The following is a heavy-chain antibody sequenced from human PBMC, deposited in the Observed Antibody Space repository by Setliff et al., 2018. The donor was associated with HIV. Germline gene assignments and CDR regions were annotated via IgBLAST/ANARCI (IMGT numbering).Heavy chain of an antibody. CDR3: ARYRSKLDWFDP. CDR1: GGSISTNSYY. D-gene: IGHD1-26*01. CDR2: VHYSGAA. J-gene: IGHJ5*02. V-gene: IGHV4-39*01. Sequence: SETLSLTCTVSGGSISTNSYYWGWIRQPPGKGLEWIGIVHYSGAAYYNPSPKSRVTISVDTSQNQFSLKLRSVTAADTAVYYCARYRSKLDWFDPWGQGTLVTVSS.